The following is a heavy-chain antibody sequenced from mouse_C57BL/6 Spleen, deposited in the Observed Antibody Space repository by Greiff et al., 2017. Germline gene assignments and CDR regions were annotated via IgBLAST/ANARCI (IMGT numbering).Heavy chain of an antibody. J-gene: IGHJ3*01. CDR1: GFTFSDYG. D-gene: IGHD1-1*01. CDR3: ARNYGSSSWFAY. CDR2: ISSGSSTI. V-gene: IGHV5-17*01. Sequence: EVKVVESGGGLVKPGGSLQLSCAASGFTFSDYGMHWVRQAPEKGLEWVAYISSGSSTIYYADTVKGRFTISRDNAKNTLFLQMTSLRSEDTAMYYCARNYGSSSWFAYWGQGTLVTVSA.